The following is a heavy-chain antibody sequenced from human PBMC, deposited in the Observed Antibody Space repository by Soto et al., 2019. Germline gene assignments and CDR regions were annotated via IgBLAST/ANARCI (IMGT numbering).Heavy chain of an antibody. V-gene: IGHV3-21*06. CDR3: ARKPMTGSQSGAFDI. CDR1: GFTFSTFL. Sequence: PGGSLRLSCAASGFTFSTFLMNWVRQAPGKGLEWVSSIKSDSSSLYYADSVKGRFTISRDNAKNSLHLQMNSLRVEDTAMYFCARKPMTGSQSGAFDIWGQGTMVTVS. J-gene: IGHJ3*02. D-gene: IGHD3-9*01. CDR2: IKSDSSSL.